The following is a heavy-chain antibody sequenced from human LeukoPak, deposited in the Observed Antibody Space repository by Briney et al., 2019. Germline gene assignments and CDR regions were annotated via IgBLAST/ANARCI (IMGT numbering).Heavy chain of an antibody. CDR1: GFTFSSYS. CDR2: ISSSSSYI. D-gene: IGHD3-10*01. V-gene: IGHV3-21*01. J-gene: IGHJ4*02. CDR3: AGEGRITMVRGVIDY. Sequence: GGSLRLSCAASGFTFSSYSMNWVRQAPGKGLEWVSSISSSSSYIYYADSVKGRFTISRDNAKNSLCLQMNSLRAEDTAVYYCAGEGRITMVRGVIDYWGQGTLVTVSS.